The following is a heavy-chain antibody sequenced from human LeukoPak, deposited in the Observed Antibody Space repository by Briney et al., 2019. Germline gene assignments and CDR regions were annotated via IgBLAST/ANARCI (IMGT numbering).Heavy chain of an antibody. J-gene: IGHJ5*02. CDR3: AKDPYRVVVATGNYLDP. CDR2: IKQDGGEK. CDR1: GITFSRYW. Sequence: PGGSLRLSCVDSGITFSRYWMSWVRQAPGKGLEWVANIKQDGGEKYYVDSVKGRFTISRDNAKNSLYLQMNSLRVEDTAVYYCAKDPYRVVVATGNYLDPWGQGTLVTVSA. D-gene: IGHD2-21*01. V-gene: IGHV3-7*03.